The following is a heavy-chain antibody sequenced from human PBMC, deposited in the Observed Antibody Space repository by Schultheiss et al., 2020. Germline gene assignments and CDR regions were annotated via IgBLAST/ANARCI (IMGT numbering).Heavy chain of an antibody. J-gene: IGHJ6*02. V-gene: IGHV3-23*01. CDR3: ARGHYGMDV. CDR2: ISGSGGST. CDR1: GFAFSNYA. Sequence: GGSLRLSCAASGFAFSNYAMSWVRQAPGKGLEWVSAISGSGGSTYYADSVKGRFTISRDNSKNTLYLQMNSLTAEDTAVYYCARGHYGMDVWGPGTTVTVSS.